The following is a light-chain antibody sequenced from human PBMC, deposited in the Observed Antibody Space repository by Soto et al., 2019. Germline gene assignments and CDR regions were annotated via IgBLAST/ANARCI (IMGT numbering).Light chain of an antibody. CDR2: EAS. J-gene: IGLJ3*02. V-gene: IGLV2-23*01. CDR3: CSLTNGATWV. CDR1: NSDVGSHNF. Sequence: QSALTQPASVSGSPGQSITISCTGTNSDVGSHNFVSWYQQYPGKAPKLLIYEASKRPSGLSNRFSGSKSGNTDSLTISGLQAEDEAEYYCCSLTNGATWVFGGGTKLTVL.